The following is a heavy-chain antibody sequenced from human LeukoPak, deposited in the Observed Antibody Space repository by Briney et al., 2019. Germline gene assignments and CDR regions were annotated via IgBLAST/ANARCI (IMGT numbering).Heavy chain of an antibody. Sequence: PGGSLRLSCAASGFTFSSYAMSWVRQAPGKGLEWVSAISGSGGSTYYADSVKGRFTISRDNVESSLYLQMNSLRDEDTTVYYCARVAAGYSVNYFDYWGQGTLVTVSS. V-gene: IGHV3-23*01. D-gene: IGHD4-23*01. CDR1: GFTFSSYA. CDR2: ISGSGGST. CDR3: ARVAAGYSVNYFDY. J-gene: IGHJ4*02.